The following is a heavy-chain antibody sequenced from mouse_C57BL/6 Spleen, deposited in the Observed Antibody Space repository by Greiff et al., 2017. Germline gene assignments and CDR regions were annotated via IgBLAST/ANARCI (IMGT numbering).Heavy chain of an antibody. CDR2: INPGSGGT. Sequence: VKLMESGAELVRPGTSVKVSCKASGYAFTNYLIEWVKQRPGQGLEWIGVINPGSGGTNYNEKFKGKATLTADKSSSTAYMQLSSLTSEDSAVYFCARFSYDYDWFAYWGQGTLVTVSA. CDR3: ARFSYDYDWFAY. J-gene: IGHJ3*01. CDR1: GYAFTNYL. D-gene: IGHD2-4*01. V-gene: IGHV1-54*01.